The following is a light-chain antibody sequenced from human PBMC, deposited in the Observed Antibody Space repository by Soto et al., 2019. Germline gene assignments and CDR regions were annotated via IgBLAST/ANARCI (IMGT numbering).Light chain of an antibody. V-gene: IGLV1-40*01. Sequence: QPVLTQPPSVSGAPGQRVTISCTGSSSNIGTGYHVHWYQHIPGTAPKLLIFGNINRPSGVPDRFSASKSGASASLAIAGLQSEDEAYYYCQSYDSSLSVMVFGGGTKLTVL. J-gene: IGLJ2*01. CDR2: GNI. CDR3: QSYDSSLSVMV. CDR1: SSNIGTGYH.